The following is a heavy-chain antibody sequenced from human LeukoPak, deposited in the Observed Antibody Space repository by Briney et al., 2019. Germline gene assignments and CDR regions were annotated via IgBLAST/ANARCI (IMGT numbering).Heavy chain of an antibody. D-gene: IGHD3-16*01. Sequence: GGSLRLSCAASGFTVSSNYMSWVRQAPGKGLEWVSVIYSGGSTYYADSVKGQFTISRDNSKNTLYLQMNSLRAEDTAVYYCARGGATYYFDCWGQGTLVTVSS. CDR3: ARGGATYYFDC. V-gene: IGHV3-53*01. CDR2: IYSGGST. CDR1: GFTVSSNY. J-gene: IGHJ4*02.